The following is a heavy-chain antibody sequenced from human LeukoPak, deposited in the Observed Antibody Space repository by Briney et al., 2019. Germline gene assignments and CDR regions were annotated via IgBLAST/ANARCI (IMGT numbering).Heavy chain of an antibody. CDR1: GYTFITYG. CDR2: ISPYNGNT. J-gene: IGHJ6*03. Sequence: ASVKVSCKASGYTFITYGISWVRQAPGQGLEWMGWISPYNGNTKYAQKVQGRVTLTTDTSTSTAYMELRSLRSEDTAVYYCARDGESRFYTYYYFMDVWGNGTTVTVSS. CDR3: ARDGESRFYTYYYFMDV. D-gene: IGHD2-2*02. V-gene: IGHV1-18*01.